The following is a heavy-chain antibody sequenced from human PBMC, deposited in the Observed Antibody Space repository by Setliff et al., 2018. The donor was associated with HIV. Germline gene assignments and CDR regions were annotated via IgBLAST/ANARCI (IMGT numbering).Heavy chain of an antibody. J-gene: IGHJ4*02. V-gene: IGHV4-4*02. CDR3: ASFFVTTVTNQDY. D-gene: IGHD4-17*01. CDR2: IYHSGSA. Sequence: SETLSLTCAVSGGSISSSNWWSWVRQPPGKGLEWIGEIYHSGSANYNPSLKSRVTISLDTSNNQFSLKLTSVTAADTAMYYCASFFVTTVTNQDYWGQGTPVTVSS. CDR1: GGSISSSNW.